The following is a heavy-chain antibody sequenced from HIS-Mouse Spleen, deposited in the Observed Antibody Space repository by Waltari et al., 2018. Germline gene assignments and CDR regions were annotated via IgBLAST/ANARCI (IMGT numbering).Heavy chain of an antibody. CDR1: GGSISSSSYY. J-gene: IGHJ4*02. CDR2: IYYSGST. D-gene: IGHD5-18*01. CDR3: ARAYRSYSYGYYFDY. Sequence: QLQLQESGPGLVKPSETLSLTCTVSGGSISSSSYYWGWIRQPPGKGLEWIGSIYYSGSTYYNPSLKSRVTISVDTSKNQFSLKLSSVTAADTAVYYCARAYRSYSYGYYFDYWGQGTLVTVSS. V-gene: IGHV4-39*07.